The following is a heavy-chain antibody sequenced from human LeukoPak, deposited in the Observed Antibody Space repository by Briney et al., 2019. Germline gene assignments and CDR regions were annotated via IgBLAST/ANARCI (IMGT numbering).Heavy chain of an antibody. CDR2: IYHSGST. CDR3: ARLRYYDSSGYYSGFDY. V-gene: IGHV4-4*02. J-gene: IGHJ4*02. CDR1: GGSVSSGHW. D-gene: IGHD3-22*01. Sequence: SGTLSLTRAVSGGSVSSGHWWSWVRQPPGKGLEWIGEIYHSGSTNYNPSLKSRVTISIDKSKNQFSLKLSSVTAADTAVYFCARLRYYDSSGYYSGFDYWGQGTLVTVSS.